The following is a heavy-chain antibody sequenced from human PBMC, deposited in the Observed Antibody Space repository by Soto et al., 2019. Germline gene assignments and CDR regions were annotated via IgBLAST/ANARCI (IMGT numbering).Heavy chain of an antibody. J-gene: IGHJ5*02. CDR1: GFTFSDSW. D-gene: IGHD4-4*01. CDR3: VRGGSNYAS. CDR2: IKPDESEK. V-gene: IGHV3-7*01. Sequence: EVHLVESGGGLVQPGGSLRLSCTASGFTFSDSWMTWVRQAPGKGLEWVARIKPDESEKKYADSVKGRFSISRDNAKKSMYLQMDRLRGEDTAVYYCVRGGSNYASWGQGTLVTVSS.